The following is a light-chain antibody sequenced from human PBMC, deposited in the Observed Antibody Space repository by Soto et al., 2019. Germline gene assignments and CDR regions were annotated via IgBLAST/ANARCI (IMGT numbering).Light chain of an antibody. J-gene: IGKJ5*01. V-gene: IGKV3-11*01. CDR1: QSVNNF. Sequence: EVVLTQSPATLSLSPGDRATLSCRASQSVNNFLAWYQQKPGQTPRLLIYDASNRATGIPARFSGSGSGTDFTLTISSLEPEDFAVYYCQQRSNWAPITFGQGTRLEIK. CDR2: DAS. CDR3: QQRSNWAPIT.